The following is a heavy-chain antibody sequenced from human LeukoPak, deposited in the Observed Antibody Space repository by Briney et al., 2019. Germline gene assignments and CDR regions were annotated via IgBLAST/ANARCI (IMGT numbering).Heavy chain of an antibody. J-gene: IGHJ4*02. Sequence: PGGSLRLSCAASGFTFSTYSMNWVRQAPGKGLEWVSYISSSSSTIYYADSVKGRFIISRDNAKNSLYLQMNTLRAEDTAVYYCARDRMDGSGWYFGYWGQGTLVTVSS. CDR1: GFTFSTYS. D-gene: IGHD6-19*01. CDR2: ISSSSSTI. CDR3: ARDRMDGSGWYFGY. V-gene: IGHV3-48*04.